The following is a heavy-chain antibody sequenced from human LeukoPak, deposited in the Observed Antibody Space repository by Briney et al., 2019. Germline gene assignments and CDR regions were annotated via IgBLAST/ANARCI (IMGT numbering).Heavy chain of an antibody. V-gene: IGHV3-48*01. Sequence: GGSLRLSCAASGFTFSSYSMNWVRQAPGKGLEWVSYISSSSSTIYYADSVKGRFTISRDNAKNSLYLQMNSLRAEDTAVYYCASGGGRTHWGQGTLVTVSS. J-gene: IGHJ4*02. D-gene: IGHD2-15*01. CDR2: ISSSSSTI. CDR3: ASGGGRTH. CDR1: GFTFSSYS.